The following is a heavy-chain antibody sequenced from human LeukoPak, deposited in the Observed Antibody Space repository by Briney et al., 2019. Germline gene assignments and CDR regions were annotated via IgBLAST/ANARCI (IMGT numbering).Heavy chain of an antibody. CDR3: ARDRGGRSGLDD. CDR1: GFTVSSNY. J-gene: IGHJ4*02. V-gene: IGHV3-7*04. D-gene: IGHD2-15*01. Sequence: PGGSLRLSCAASGFTVSSNYMSWVRQAPGKGLEWVAFIKEDGGEIYYVDSVKGRFTISRDNAENSLYLQMNSLRAEDTAVYYCARDRGGRSGLDDWGQGTLVTVSS. CDR2: IKEDGGEI.